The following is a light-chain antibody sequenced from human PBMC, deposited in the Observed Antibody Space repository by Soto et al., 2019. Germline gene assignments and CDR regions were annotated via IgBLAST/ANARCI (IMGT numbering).Light chain of an antibody. CDR1: QSVSKY. J-gene: IGKJ5*01. Sequence: EIVLTQSPATLSLSPGERATLSCRASQSVSKYLAWYQQKPGQAPRLLIYDTSNRATGIPVRFSGSGSGTDFTLTISSLEPEDFAVYYCQQRSDRPPTFGQGTRLEIK. CDR3: QQRSDRPPT. V-gene: IGKV3-11*01. CDR2: DTS.